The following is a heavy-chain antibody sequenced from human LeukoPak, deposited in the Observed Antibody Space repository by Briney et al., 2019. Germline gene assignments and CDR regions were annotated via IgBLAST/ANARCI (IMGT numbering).Heavy chain of an antibody. CDR3: ARNHLTGYFYYGMDV. CDR1: GGSISSGGYS. Sequence: PSQTLSLTCAVSGGSISSGGYSWSWIRQPPGKGLEWIGYIYHSGSTYYNPSLKSRVTISVDRSKNQFSLKLSSVTAADTAVYYCARNHLTGYFYYGMDVWGKGPRSPSPQ. D-gene: IGHD3-9*01. J-gene: IGHJ6*04. V-gene: IGHV4-30-2*01. CDR2: IYHSGST.